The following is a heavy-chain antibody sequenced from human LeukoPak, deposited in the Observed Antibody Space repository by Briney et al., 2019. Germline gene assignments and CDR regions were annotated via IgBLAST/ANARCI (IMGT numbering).Heavy chain of an antibody. Sequence: EASVKVSCKASGGTFSSYAISWVRQAPGQGLGWMGGIIPIFGTANYAQKFQGRVTITADESTSTAYMELSSLRSEDTAVYYCARAIEMATMWGAFDIWGQGTMVTVSS. CDR3: ARAIEMATMWGAFDI. V-gene: IGHV1-69*13. CDR2: IIPIFGTA. CDR1: GGTFSSYA. J-gene: IGHJ3*02. D-gene: IGHD5-24*01.